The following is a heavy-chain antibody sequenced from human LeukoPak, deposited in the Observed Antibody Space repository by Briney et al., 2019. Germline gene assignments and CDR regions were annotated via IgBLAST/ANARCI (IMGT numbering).Heavy chain of an antibody. Sequence: SETLSLTCTVSGGSISSYYWSWIRQPAGKGLEWIGRIYTSGSTNYNPSLKSRVTMSVDTSKNQFSLKLSSVTAADTAVYYCASGRLEGSNYDILTGHDFDYWGQGTLVTVSS. V-gene: IGHV4-4*07. CDR1: GGSISSYY. D-gene: IGHD3-9*01. CDR2: IYTSGST. J-gene: IGHJ4*02. CDR3: ASGRLEGSNYDILTGHDFDY.